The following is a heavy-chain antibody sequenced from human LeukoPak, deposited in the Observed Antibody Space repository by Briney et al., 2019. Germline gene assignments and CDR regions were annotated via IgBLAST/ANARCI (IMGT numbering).Heavy chain of an antibody. CDR3: AKETYDSSGYYSAFDY. CDR1: GFTFSSYA. Sequence: PGGSLRLSCAAPGFTFSSYAMSWVRQAPGKGLEWVSAISGSGGSTYYADSVKGRFTISRDNSKNTLYLQMNSLRAEDTAVYYCAKETYDSSGYYSAFDYWGQGTLVTVSS. J-gene: IGHJ4*02. V-gene: IGHV3-23*01. D-gene: IGHD3-22*01. CDR2: ISGSGGST.